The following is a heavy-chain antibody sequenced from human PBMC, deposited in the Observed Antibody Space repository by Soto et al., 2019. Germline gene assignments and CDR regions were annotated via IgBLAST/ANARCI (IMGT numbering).Heavy chain of an antibody. J-gene: IGHJ6*02. CDR1: GFTFSVYA. CDR2: VTANGGST. V-gene: IGHV3-23*01. D-gene: IGHD2-21*02. CDR3: ASLGVGDWANYYYYGMDV. Sequence: LRLSCAATGFTFSVYAMTWVRQAPGKGLEWVSAVTANGGSTYSADSVKGRFTISRDNSKNTLFLQMNSLRAEDTAVYYCASLGVGDWANYYYYGMDVWGQGTTVTVSS.